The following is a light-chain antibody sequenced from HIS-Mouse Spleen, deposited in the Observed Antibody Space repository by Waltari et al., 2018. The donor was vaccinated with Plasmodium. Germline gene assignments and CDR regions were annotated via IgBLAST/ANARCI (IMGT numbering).Light chain of an antibody. V-gene: IGLV3-1*01. CDR2: QDS. J-gene: IGLJ2*01. CDR1: QLGYHY. Sequence: SYELTPPPSVSVSPGQTASITCSGAQLGYHYACWYQQKPGQSPVLVIYQDSKRPSGIPERFSGANSGNTATLTISGTQAMDEADYYCQAWDSSTVVFGGGTKLTVL. CDR3: QAWDSSTVV.